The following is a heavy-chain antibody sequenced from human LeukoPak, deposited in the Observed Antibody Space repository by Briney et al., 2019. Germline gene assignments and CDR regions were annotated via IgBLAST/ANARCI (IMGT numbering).Heavy chain of an antibody. CDR1: GYTFTSYG. CDR3: ARYYPLLTYYYCYMDV. CDR2: ISAYNGNT. V-gene: IGHV1-18*01. D-gene: IGHD3-10*01. Sequence: ASVKVSCKASGYTFTSYGISWVRQAPGQGLEWMGWISAYNGNTNYAQKLQGRVTMTTDTSTSTAYMELRSLRSDDTVVYYCARYYPLLTYYYCYMDVWGKGTTVTVSS. J-gene: IGHJ6*03.